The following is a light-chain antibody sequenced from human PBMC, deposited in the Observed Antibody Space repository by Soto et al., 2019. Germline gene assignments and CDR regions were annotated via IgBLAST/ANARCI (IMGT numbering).Light chain of an antibody. CDR3: QQYGGSPVT. CDR1: QSVSSSY. CDR2: GAS. V-gene: IGKV3-20*01. Sequence: EIVLTQSPGTLSSSPGERATLSCRASQSVSSSYLAWYQQKPGQAPRLLIYGASSRATSISWRFSGSGSGTDIPLIISRLEADDSAVYYCQQYGGSPVTFGQGTKLEIK. J-gene: IGKJ2*01.